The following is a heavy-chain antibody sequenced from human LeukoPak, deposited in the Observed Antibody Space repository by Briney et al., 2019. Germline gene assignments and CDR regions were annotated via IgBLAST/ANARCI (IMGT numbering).Heavy chain of an antibody. J-gene: IGHJ4*02. D-gene: IGHD3-3*01. V-gene: IGHV4-59*12. CDR3: ARNDFWSGHCLDY. Sequence: SETLSLTCTVSGGSISRYYWSWIRQPPGKGLEWIGYISYSGSTDYNPSLKSRVTMSVDTSKNQFSLKLSSVTAADTAVYYCARNDFWSGHCLDYWGQGTLVTVSS. CDR2: ISYSGST. CDR1: GGSISRYY.